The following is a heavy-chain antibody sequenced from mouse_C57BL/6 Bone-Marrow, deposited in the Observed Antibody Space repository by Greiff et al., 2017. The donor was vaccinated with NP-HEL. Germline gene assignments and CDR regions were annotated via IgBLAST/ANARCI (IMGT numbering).Heavy chain of an antibody. J-gene: IGHJ2*01. CDR2: IDPSDSYT. Sequence: QVQLQQPGAELVMPGASVKLSCKASGYTFTSYWMHWVKQRPGQGLEWIGEIDPSDSYTNYNQKFKGKSTLTVDKSSSTAYMQLSSLTSEDAAVYYCARGGFDYWGQGTTLTVSS. CDR3: ARGGFDY. V-gene: IGHV1-69*01. CDR1: GYTFTSYW.